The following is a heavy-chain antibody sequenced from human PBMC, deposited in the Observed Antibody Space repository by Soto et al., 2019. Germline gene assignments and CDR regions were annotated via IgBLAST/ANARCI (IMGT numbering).Heavy chain of an antibody. J-gene: IGHJ3*02. Sequence: SETLSLTCAVSGGSISSSNWWSWVRQPPGKGLEWIGEIYHSGSTNYNPSLKSRVTISVDKSKNQFSLKLSSVTAADTAVYYCASHEWLDDASDIWGQGTMVTVSS. CDR2: IYHSGST. V-gene: IGHV4-4*02. CDR1: GGSISSSNW. CDR3: ASHEWLDDASDI. D-gene: IGHD6-19*01.